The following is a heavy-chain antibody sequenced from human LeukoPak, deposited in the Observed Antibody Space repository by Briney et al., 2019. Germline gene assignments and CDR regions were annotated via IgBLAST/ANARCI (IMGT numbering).Heavy chain of an antibody. J-gene: IGHJ6*03. CDR2: ITHSGST. V-gene: IGHV4-34*01. D-gene: IGHD2-2*01. CDR3: ARGHECSSTSCSEFYYYYYMDV. CDR1: GGSFSGYY. Sequence: KPSETLSLTCAVYGGSFSGYYWSWIRQPPGKGLEWIGEITHSGSTNYNPSLKSRVTITVDTSKNQFSLKLSSVTAADTAVYYCARGHECSSTSCSEFYYYYYMDVWGKGTPLTVSS.